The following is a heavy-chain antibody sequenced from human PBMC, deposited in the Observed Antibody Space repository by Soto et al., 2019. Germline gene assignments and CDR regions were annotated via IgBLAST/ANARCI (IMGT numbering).Heavy chain of an antibody. Sequence: SQTLSLTCAISGDSVSSNSAAWNWIRQSPSRGLEWLGRTYYRSKWYNDYAVSVKSRITINPDTSKNQFSLQLNSVTPEDTAVYYCAREKRISVLIVYAIYYYGMDVWGQGTTVTVSS. CDR2: TYYRSKWYN. V-gene: IGHV6-1*01. CDR3: AREKRISVLIVYAIYYYGMDV. J-gene: IGHJ6*01. CDR1: GDSVSSNSAA. D-gene: IGHD2-8*01.